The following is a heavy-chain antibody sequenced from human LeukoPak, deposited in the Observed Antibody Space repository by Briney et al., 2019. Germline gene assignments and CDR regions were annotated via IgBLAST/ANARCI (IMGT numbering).Heavy chain of an antibody. V-gene: IGHV4-39*01. Sequence: PSETLSLTCSVSGDSFSRSNYYGGWIRQSPGKGLEWIGSMYFTGSTFYTPSLESRVTISGDTSKNQLSLKLSSVSAADTAVYYCVRLFCATSACPRGYVHHWGQGTRVIVSS. CDR2: MYFTGST. J-gene: IGHJ1*01. D-gene: IGHD1-26*01. CDR1: GDSFSRSNYY. CDR3: VRLFCATSACPRGYVHH.